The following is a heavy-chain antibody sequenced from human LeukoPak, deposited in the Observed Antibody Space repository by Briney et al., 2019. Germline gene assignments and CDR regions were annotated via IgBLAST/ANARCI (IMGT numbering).Heavy chain of an antibody. CDR3: AINDGSGSYYKSDY. CDR1: GVSFSGYY. CDR2: IDQSGGT. D-gene: IGHD3-10*01. V-gene: IGHV4-34*01. Sequence: SETLSLTCAVYGVSFSGYYWSWIRQSPGKGLEWIGEIDQSGGTNYNPSLKSRVTLTIDTPKNHFSLKLNSVTAADTAVYYCAINDGSGSYYKSDYWGQGALVTVSS. J-gene: IGHJ4*02.